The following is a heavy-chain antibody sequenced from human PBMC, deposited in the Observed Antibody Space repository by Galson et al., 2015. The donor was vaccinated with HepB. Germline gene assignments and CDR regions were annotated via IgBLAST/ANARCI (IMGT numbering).Heavy chain of an antibody. CDR3: ARRGKGYYYVDY. D-gene: IGHD3-22*01. J-gene: IGHJ4*02. CDR1: GGSISSSSYY. Sequence: SETLSLTCTVSGGSISSSSYYWGWIRQPPGKGLEWIGSIYYSGSTYYNPSLKSRVTISVDTSKNQFSLKLSSVTAADTAVYYCARRGKGYYYVDYWGQGTLVTVSS. V-gene: IGHV4-39*01. CDR2: IYYSGST.